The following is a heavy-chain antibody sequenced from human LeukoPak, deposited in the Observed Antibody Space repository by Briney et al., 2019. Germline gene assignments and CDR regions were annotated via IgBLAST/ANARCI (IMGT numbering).Heavy chain of an antibody. J-gene: IGHJ4*02. CDR3: AKDGEATVVYFDY. CDR1: GFTFSSYA. V-gene: IGHV3-23*01. D-gene: IGHD4-23*01. CDR2: ISGSGGST. Sequence: GGSLRLSCAASGFTFSSYAMSWVRQAPGKGLEWVSAISGSGGSTYYADSVKGRFAISRDNSKNTLYLQMNSLRAEDTAVYYCAKDGEATVVYFDYWGQGTLVTVCS.